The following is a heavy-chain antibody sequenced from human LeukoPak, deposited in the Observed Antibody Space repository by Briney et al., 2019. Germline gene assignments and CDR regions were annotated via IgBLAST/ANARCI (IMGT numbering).Heavy chain of an antibody. CDR2: INPNSGGT. CDR3: ARDQGSSSWYLYYYYYMDV. CDR1: GYTFTGYY. J-gene: IGHJ6*03. Sequence: GASVKVSCKASGYTFTGYYMHWVRQAPGQGLEWMGWINPNSGGTNYAQKFQGRVTMTRDTSISTAYMELSRLRSDDTAVYYCARDQGSSSWYLYYYYYMDVWGKGTTVTVSS. V-gene: IGHV1-2*02. D-gene: IGHD6-13*01.